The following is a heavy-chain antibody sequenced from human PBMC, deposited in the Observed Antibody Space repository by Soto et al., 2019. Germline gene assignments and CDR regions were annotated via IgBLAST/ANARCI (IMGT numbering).Heavy chain of an antibody. D-gene: IGHD3-10*01. CDR2: INPLGFRT. Sequence: QVQLVQSGAEVKKPGASVKVSCKASGYTFTSYNMHWVRQAPGQGLAWVGMINPLGFRTTHAQKFRGRVTMTRDTSTSTVYMDLTNLRSDDTAVYYCARAAGRFGDLYWFDPWGQGTLVTVSP. CDR1: GYTFTSYN. CDR3: ARAAGRFGDLYWFDP. V-gene: IGHV1-46*01. J-gene: IGHJ5*02.